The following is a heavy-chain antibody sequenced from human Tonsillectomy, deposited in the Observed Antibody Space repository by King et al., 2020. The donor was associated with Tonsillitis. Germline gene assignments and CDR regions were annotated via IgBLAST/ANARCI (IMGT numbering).Heavy chain of an antibody. D-gene: IGHD3-3*01. CDR3: ARDGPITIFGVVINHWYFDL. V-gene: IGHV4-39*07. CDR2: IYYSGST. CDR1: GGSISSSSYY. Sequence: QLQESGPGLVKPSETLSLTCTVSGGSISSSSYYWGWIRQPPGKGLEWIGSIYYSGSTYYNPSLKSRVTISVDTSKNQFSLKLSSVTAADTAVYYCARDGPITIFGVVINHWYFDLWGRGTLVTVSS. J-gene: IGHJ2*01.